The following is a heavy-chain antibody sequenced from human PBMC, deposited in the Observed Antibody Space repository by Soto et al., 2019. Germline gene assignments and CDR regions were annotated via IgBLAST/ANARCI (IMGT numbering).Heavy chain of an antibody. CDR1: RFTFSSYA. D-gene: IGHD3-16*01. CDR2: ISGSGGST. CDR3: AKDKPSIMIVPQERFDY. Sequence: EVQLLESGGGLVQPGGSLRLSCAASRFTFSSYAMSWVRQAPGKGLEWVSAISGSGGSTYYADSVKGRFTISRDNSKNTLYLQMNSLRAEDTAVYYCAKDKPSIMIVPQERFDYWGQGTLVTVSS. J-gene: IGHJ4*02. V-gene: IGHV3-23*01.